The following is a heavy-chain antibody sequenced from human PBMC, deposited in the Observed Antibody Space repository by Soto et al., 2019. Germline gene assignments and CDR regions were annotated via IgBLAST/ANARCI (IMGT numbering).Heavy chain of an antibody. D-gene: IGHD2-21*02. CDR2: IIPIFGTA. CDR3: ASHCGGDCYSRSPPYYYYGMDV. V-gene: IGHV1-69*12. Sequence: QVQLVRSGAEVKKPGSSVKVSCKASGGTFSSYAISWVRQAPGQGLEWMGGIIPIFGTADYAQKFQGRVTITADESTSTAYMELSSLRSEDTAVYYCASHCGGDCYSRSPPYYYYGMDVWGQGTTVTVSS. CDR1: GGTFSSYA. J-gene: IGHJ6*02.